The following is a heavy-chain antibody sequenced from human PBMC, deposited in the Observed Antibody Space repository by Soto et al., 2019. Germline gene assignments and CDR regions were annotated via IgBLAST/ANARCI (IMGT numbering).Heavy chain of an antibody. CDR1: GFTFSSYG. CDR2: IWYDGSNK. CDR3: ARGEMATKKGGERWGY. D-gene: IGHD5-12*01. V-gene: IGHV3-33*01. J-gene: IGHJ4*02. Sequence: QVQLVESGGGVVQPGRSLRLSCAASGFTFSSYGMHWVRQAPGKGLEWVAVIWYDGSNKYYADSVKGRFTISRDNSKNTLYLQMNSLRAEDTAVYYCARGEMATKKGGERWGYWGQGTLVTVSS.